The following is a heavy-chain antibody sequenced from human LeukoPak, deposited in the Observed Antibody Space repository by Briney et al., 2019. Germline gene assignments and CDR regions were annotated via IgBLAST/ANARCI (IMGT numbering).Heavy chain of an antibody. CDR3: ARGDYYGSGRRYNWFDP. D-gene: IGHD3-10*01. CDR2: INHSGST. V-gene: IGHV4-34*01. Sequence: PSETLSLTCAVYGGSFSGYYWSWICQPPGKGLEWIGEINHSGSTNYNPSLKSRVTISVDTSKNQFSLKLSSVTAADTAVYYCARGDYYGSGRRYNWFDPWGQGTLVTVSS. CDR1: GGSFSGYY. J-gene: IGHJ5*02.